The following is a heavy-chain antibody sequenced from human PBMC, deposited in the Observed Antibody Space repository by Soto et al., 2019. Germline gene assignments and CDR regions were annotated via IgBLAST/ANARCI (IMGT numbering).Heavy chain of an antibody. Sequence: GGSLRLSCAASGFTFSSYWMSWVRQAPGKGLEWVANIKQDGSEKYYVDSVKGRFTISRDNAKNSLYLQMNSLRAEDTAVYYCARGGGGCSGGSCYPYYYYYYGMDVWGQGTTVTVSS. D-gene: IGHD2-15*01. V-gene: IGHV3-7*04. CDR3: ARGGGGCSGGSCYPYYYYYYGMDV. J-gene: IGHJ6*02. CDR1: GFTFSSYW. CDR2: IKQDGSEK.